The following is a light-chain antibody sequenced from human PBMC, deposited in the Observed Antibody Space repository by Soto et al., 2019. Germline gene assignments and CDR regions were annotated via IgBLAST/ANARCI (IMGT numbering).Light chain of an antibody. CDR2: ETS. CDR1: QSVSNY. J-gene: IGKJ5*01. CDR3: QQRNNWRDT. Sequence: DMDLTQSPGTLSLSPGERATLSCRASQSVSNYLSWYQQKPGLAPRLLMYETSRRATGIPARFSGSGSGTDFTLTISSLEPEDFAVYYCQQRNNWRDTFGQGTLLEI. V-gene: IGKV3-11*01.